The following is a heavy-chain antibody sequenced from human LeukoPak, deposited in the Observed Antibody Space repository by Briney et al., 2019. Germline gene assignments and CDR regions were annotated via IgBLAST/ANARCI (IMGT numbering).Heavy chain of an antibody. CDR2: ISWNSGSI. CDR1: GFTFDDYA. Sequence: GGSLRLSCAASGFTFDDYATHWVRQAPGKGLEWVSGISWNSGSIGYADSVKGRFTISRDNAKNSLYLQMNSLRAEDTALYYCAKDRGYSYGGIDYWGQGTLVTVSS. V-gene: IGHV3-9*01. D-gene: IGHD5-18*01. CDR3: AKDRGYSYGGIDY. J-gene: IGHJ4*02.